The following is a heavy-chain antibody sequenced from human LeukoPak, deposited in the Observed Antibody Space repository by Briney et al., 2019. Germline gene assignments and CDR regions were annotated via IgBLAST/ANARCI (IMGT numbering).Heavy chain of an antibody. CDR1: GYTFTSYG. J-gene: IGHJ6*03. CDR3: ARAGGIAAAGRNYYYYYYMDV. V-gene: IGHV1-18*01. Sequence: ASVKVSCKASGYTFTSYGISWVRQAPGQGLEWMGWISAYNGNTNYAQKLQGRVTMTTDTSTSTAYMELRSLRSDDTAVYYCARAGGIAAAGRNYYYYYYMDVWGKGTTVTVSS. D-gene: IGHD6-13*01. CDR2: ISAYNGNT.